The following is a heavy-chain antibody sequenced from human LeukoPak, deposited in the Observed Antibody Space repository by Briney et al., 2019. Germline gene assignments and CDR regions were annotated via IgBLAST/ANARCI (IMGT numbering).Heavy chain of an antibody. CDR3: ARECLVGWFDP. CDR1: GYTFTGYY. CDR2: INPNSGGT. D-gene: IGHD6-19*01. Sequence: ASVKVSCKASGYTFTGYYMHWVRQAPAQGLEWMGWINPNSGGTNYAQKFQGRVTMTRDTSISTGYMELSRLRSDDTAVYYCARECLVGWFDPWGQGTLVTVSS. J-gene: IGHJ5*02. V-gene: IGHV1-2*02.